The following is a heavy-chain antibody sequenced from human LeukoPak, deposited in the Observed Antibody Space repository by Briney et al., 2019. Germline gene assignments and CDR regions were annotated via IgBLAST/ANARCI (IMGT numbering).Heavy chain of an antibody. V-gene: IGHV1-69*13. CDR3: AREQYGDYDLHFDY. D-gene: IGHD4-17*01. CDR1: GYTFTSYG. J-gene: IGHJ4*02. Sequence: GASVKVSCKASGYTFTSYGISWVRQAPGQGLEWMGGIIPIFGTANYAQKFQGRVTITADESTSTAYMELSSLRSEDTAVYYCAREQYGDYDLHFDYWGQGTLVTVSS. CDR2: IIPIFGTA.